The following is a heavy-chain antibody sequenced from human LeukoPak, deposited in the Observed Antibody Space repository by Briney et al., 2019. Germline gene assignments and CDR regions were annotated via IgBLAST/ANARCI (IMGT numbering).Heavy chain of an antibody. CDR3: ARSYGDLDY. CDR1: GYTFTGYY. V-gene: IGHV1-8*02. CDR2: INPNSGNT. D-gene: IGHD4-17*01. J-gene: IGHJ4*02. Sequence: GASVKVSCKASGYTFTGYYMHWVRQAPGQGLEWMGWINPNSGNTGYAQKFQGRVTMTRNTSISTAYMELSSLRSEDTAVYYCARSYGDLDYWGQGTLVTVSS.